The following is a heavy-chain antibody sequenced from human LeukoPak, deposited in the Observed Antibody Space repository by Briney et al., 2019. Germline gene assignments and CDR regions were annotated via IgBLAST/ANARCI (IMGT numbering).Heavy chain of an antibody. CDR1: GGSISSSSYY. J-gene: IGHJ4*02. D-gene: IGHD3-22*01. CDR2: IYYSGST. CDR3: ATLSWDYYDSSGYYFYYFDY. Sequence: SETLSLTCTVSGGSISSSSYYWGWIRQPPGKGLEWIGSIYYSGSTYYNPTLKSRVTISVDTSKNQFSLKLSSVTAADTAVYYCATLSWDYYDSSGYYFYYFDYWGQGTLVTVSS. V-gene: IGHV4-39*01.